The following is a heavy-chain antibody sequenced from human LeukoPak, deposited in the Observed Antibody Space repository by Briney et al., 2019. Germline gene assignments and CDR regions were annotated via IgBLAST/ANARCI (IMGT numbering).Heavy chain of an antibody. Sequence: PGGSLRLSCAASGFTLSSYWMSWVRQAPGKGLEWVANIKQDGSEKDYVDSVKGRFTISRDNAKNSLYLQMNSLRAEDTAVYYCARVCGYYSRWFDPWGQGTLVTVSS. V-gene: IGHV3-7*01. D-gene: IGHD3-22*01. J-gene: IGHJ5*02. CDR1: GFTLSSYW. CDR2: IKQDGSEK. CDR3: ARVCGYYSRWFDP.